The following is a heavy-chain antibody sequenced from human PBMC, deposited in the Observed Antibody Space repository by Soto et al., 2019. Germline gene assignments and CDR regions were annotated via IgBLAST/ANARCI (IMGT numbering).Heavy chain of an antibody. V-gene: IGHV3-53*02. CDR2: IYSGGST. Sequence: EVQLVETGGGSIQPGGSLRLSCIVSGFTVSSSYMSWVRQAPGKGLEWVSIIYSGGSTYYSDSVKGRFTISRDNAKNTLYLRMNSLRAEDTAVYYCASGDLVGASSFAYWGQGTLVTVSS. CDR3: ASGDLVGASSFAY. CDR1: GFTVSSSY. D-gene: IGHD1-26*01. J-gene: IGHJ4*02.